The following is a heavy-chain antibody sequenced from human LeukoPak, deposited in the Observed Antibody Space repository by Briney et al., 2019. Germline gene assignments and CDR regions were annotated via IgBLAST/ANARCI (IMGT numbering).Heavy chain of an antibody. CDR2: INPNSGGT. J-gene: IGHJ6*02. CDR1: GGTFSSYA. D-gene: IGHD2-2*01. V-gene: IGHV1-2*02. Sequence: ASVKVSCKASGGTFSSYAISWVRKAPGQGLEWMGWINPNSGGTNSAQKFQGRVTMTRDTSVSTAYMELSRLRSDDTAVYYCARDHCTSSGCYEYYYYGVDVWGQGTTVTVSS. CDR3: ARDHCTSSGCYEYYYYGVDV.